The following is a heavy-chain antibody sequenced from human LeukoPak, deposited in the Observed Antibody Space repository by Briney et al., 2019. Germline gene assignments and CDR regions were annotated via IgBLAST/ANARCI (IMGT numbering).Heavy chain of an antibody. Sequence: ASVKVSCKASGYTFTGYYMHWVRQAPGQGLEWMGRIIPILGITNYAQKFQGRVTITADKSTSTAYMELSSLRSEDTAVYYCASREYDNSNYYLYYFDYWGQGTLVTVSS. V-gene: IGHV1-69*02. CDR1: GYTFTGYY. CDR3: ASREYDNSNYYLYYFDY. J-gene: IGHJ4*02. D-gene: IGHD3-22*01. CDR2: IIPILGIT.